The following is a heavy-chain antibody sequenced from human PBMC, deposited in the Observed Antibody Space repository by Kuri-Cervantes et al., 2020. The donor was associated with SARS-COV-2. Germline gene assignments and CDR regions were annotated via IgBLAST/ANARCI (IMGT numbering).Heavy chain of an antibody. CDR1: GFTFSSYG. Sequence: GESLKISCAASGFTFSSYGMHWVRQAPGKGLEWVAFIRYDGSNKYYADSVKGRFTISRDNSKNTLYLQMNSLRGEDTAVYYCAKVDYCSGGSCYPGGAFDIWGQGTMVTVSS. CDR2: IRYDGSNK. V-gene: IGHV3-30*02. D-gene: IGHD2-15*01. J-gene: IGHJ3*02. CDR3: AKVDYCSGGSCYPGGAFDI.